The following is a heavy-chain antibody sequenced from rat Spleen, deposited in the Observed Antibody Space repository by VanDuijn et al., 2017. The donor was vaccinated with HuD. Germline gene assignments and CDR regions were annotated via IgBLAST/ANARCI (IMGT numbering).Heavy chain of an antibody. Sequence: EVQLVESGGGLVQPGRSLKLSCAASGFTLSNYGMHWIRQAPTKGLEWVASISPSGGSTYYRDSVKGRFTISRDNAKSTLYLQMNSLRSEDTATYYCARHRGLMIVITPFDYWGQGTLVTVSS. CDR3: ARHRGLMIVITPFDY. J-gene: IGHJ3*01. D-gene: IGHD1-12*02. V-gene: IGHV5-19*01. CDR2: ISPSGGST. CDR1: GFTLSNYG.